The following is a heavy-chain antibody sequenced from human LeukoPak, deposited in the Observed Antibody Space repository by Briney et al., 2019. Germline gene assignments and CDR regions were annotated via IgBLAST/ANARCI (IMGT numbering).Heavy chain of an antibody. J-gene: IGHJ4*02. CDR2: IKQDGSEK. V-gene: IGHV3-7*01. Sequence: GGSLRLSCAAPGFTFSSYWMSWVRQAPGKGLEWVANIKQDGSEKYYVDSVKGRFTIYRDNAKNSLYLQMNSLRAEDTAVYFCARDDVVRGVITDYWGQGTLVTVSS. CDR3: ARDDVVRGVITDY. CDR1: GFTFSSYW. D-gene: IGHD3-10*01.